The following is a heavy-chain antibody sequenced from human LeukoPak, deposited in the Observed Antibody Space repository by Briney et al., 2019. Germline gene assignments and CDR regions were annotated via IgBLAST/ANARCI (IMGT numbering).Heavy chain of an antibody. V-gene: IGHV3-13*01. Sequence: SGGSLRLSCAASGFTLIDYDMHWVRHVIGKGLEWVSAIGIRGDTHYSGSVKGRFTISRENAESSLYLQMNSLRAEDTAVYYCARGGIQVSGIDEFDYWGQGPLVTVSS. J-gene: IGHJ4*02. D-gene: IGHD6-19*01. CDR3: ARGGIQVSGIDEFDY. CDR1: GFTLIDYD. CDR2: IGIRGDT.